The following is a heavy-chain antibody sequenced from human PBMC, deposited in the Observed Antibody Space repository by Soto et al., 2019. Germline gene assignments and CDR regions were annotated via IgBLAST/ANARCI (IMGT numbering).Heavy chain of an antibody. D-gene: IGHD6-19*01. CDR2: IIHIFGTA. CDR3: ARAVAGNYYYYYYGMDV. J-gene: IGHJ6*02. CDR1: GGTFSSYA. Sequence: SLKFSCKASGGTFSSYAISWVRQAPGQGLEWIGGIIHIFGTANYAEKYQGRVTITADETTSTDYMELSSLRSEDTAVYYCARAVAGNYYYYYYGMDVWGQGTTVTVSS. V-gene: IGHV1-69*13.